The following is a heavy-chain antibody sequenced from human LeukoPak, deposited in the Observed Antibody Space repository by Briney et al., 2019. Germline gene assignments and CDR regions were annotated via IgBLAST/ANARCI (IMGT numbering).Heavy chain of an antibody. CDR3: ARRVAIFGVVNFDY. CDR1: GYSISSGYY. CDR2: IYHSGST. V-gene: IGHV4-38-2*01. Sequence: SETLSLTCAVPGYSISSGYYWGWIRQPPGKGLEWIGSIYHSGSTYYNPSLKSRVTISVDTSKNQFSLKLSSVTAADTAVYYCARRVAIFGVVNFDYWGQGTLVTVSS. D-gene: IGHD3-3*01. J-gene: IGHJ4*02.